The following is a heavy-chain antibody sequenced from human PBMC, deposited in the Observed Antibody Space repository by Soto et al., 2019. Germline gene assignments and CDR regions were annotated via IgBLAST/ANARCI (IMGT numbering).Heavy chain of an antibody. V-gene: IGHV3-23*01. CDR2: ISGSGATT. D-gene: IGHD1-1*01. CDR3: AKFGMATTKRSPPYYFDY. Sequence: GGSLRLSCVASGFTFTSYALSWVRQAPGKGLEWVSIISGSGATTYYVDSVKGRFTISRDNSKNTFYLQMNSLRAEDTAVYYCAKFGMATTKRSPPYYFDYWGQGTLVTVSS. J-gene: IGHJ4*02. CDR1: GFTFTSYA.